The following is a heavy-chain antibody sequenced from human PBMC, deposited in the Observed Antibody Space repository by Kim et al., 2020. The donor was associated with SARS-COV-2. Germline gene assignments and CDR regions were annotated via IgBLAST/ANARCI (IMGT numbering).Heavy chain of an antibody. CDR3: AKAPTAMVHPYWYFDL. V-gene: IGHV3-23*01. D-gene: IGHD5-18*01. Sequence: ESVKGRFPIARDNAKNTLYLKMNSLRAEDTAVYYCAKAPTAMVHPYWYFDLWGRGTLVTVSS. J-gene: IGHJ2*01.